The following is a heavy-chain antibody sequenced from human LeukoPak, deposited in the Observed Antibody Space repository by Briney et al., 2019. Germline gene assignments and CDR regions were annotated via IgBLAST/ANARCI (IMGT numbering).Heavy chain of an antibody. Sequence: GGSLRLSCAASGFTFSSYAMSWVRQAPGKGLEWVSAISGSGGSTYYADSVKGRFTISRDNSKNTLYLQMNSLRAEDTAVYYCAKDPQWLVRHQGWFDPWGQGTLVTVSS. CDR1: GFTFSSYA. CDR3: AKDPQWLVRHQGWFDP. D-gene: IGHD6-19*01. V-gene: IGHV3-23*01. CDR2: ISGSGGST. J-gene: IGHJ5*02.